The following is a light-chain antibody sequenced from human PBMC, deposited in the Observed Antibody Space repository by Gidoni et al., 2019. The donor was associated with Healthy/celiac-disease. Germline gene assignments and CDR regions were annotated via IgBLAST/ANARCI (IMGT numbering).Light chain of an antibody. CDR2: AAS. CDR3: QQSYSTLYT. CDR1: QSISSY. J-gene: IGKJ2*01. Sequence: DIQMTQSPSCLSASVGDRLTIPCRASQSISSYFNWYQQKPGKAPKLLIYAASSLQSGVPSRLSGSGSGTVFTLSIRSLQPEDFSTYYCQQSYSTLYTFGQGTKLEIK. V-gene: IGKV1-39*01.